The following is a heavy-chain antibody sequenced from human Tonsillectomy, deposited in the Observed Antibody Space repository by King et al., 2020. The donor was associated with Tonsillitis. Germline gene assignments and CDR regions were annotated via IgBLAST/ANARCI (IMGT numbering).Heavy chain of an antibody. CDR3: AKEDYSSSWYVDY. J-gene: IGHJ4*02. CDR2: IRYDGSNK. D-gene: IGHD6-13*01. CDR1: GFTFSNYG. Sequence: VQLVESGGGVVQPGGSLRLSCAASGFTFSNYGMHWVCQAPGKGLEWVAFIRYDGSNKFYADSVKGRFTISRDNSKNTLYLQMNSLRVEDTAVYYCAKEDYSSSWYVDYWGQGTLVTVSS. V-gene: IGHV3-30*02.